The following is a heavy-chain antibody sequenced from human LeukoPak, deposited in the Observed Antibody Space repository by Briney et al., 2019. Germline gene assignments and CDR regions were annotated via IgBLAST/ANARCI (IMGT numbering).Heavy chain of an antibody. V-gene: IGHV3-15*01. CDR1: GFTVSKVW. D-gene: IGHD1-26*01. CDR2: IKSKTDGGTT. Sequence: GGSLRLFCAASGFTVSKVWMSWVRQAPWKGLEWVGRIKSKTDGGTTDYAAPVKGRFTISRDDSKNTLYLQMNSLKTEDTAVYHCTTEPRWELLRNYWGQGTLVTVSS. CDR3: TTEPRWELLRNY. J-gene: IGHJ4*02.